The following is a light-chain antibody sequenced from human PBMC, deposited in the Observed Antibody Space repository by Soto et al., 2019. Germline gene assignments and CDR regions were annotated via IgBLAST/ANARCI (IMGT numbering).Light chain of an antibody. CDR1: RSNIGTSA. V-gene: IGLV1-44*01. Sequence: QSVLTQPPSASGTPGQRVTISCSGSRSNIGTSAVNWYQQLPGTAPKLLIHTNNQLPSGVPDRFSASKSGTSASLAISGLHSEEEADYYCAAWDDSLNAQVFGTGTKLTVL. J-gene: IGLJ1*01. CDR2: TNN. CDR3: AAWDDSLNAQV.